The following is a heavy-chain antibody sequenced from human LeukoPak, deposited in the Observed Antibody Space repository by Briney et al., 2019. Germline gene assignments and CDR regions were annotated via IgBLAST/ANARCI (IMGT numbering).Heavy chain of an antibody. V-gene: IGHV3-23*01. Sequence: GGSLGLSCAASAFNFRGYAMTWVRQAPGKGLEWVSSIGSGADTYYEDSVKGRFIISRDNSKNTLYLQMNSLTAADTAEYYCAKGGLGEGGLDYWGQGISVTVSS. CDR2: IGSGADT. CDR1: AFNFRGYA. D-gene: IGHD3-10*01. J-gene: IGHJ4*02. CDR3: AKGGLGEGGLDY.